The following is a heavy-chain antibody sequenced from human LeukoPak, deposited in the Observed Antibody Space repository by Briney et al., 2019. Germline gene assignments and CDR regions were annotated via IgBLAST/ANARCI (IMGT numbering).Heavy chain of an antibody. J-gene: IGHJ4*02. CDR3: AISGLAQPVGLWDY. V-gene: IGHV1-69*05. Sequence: SVKVSCKASGGTFSSYAISWVRQAPGQGLEWMGRIIPIFGTANYAQKFQGRVTITTDESTSTAYMELSSLRSEDTAVYYCAISGLAQPVGLWDYWGRGTLVTVFS. D-gene: IGHD3/OR15-3a*01. CDR2: IIPIFGTA. CDR1: GGTFSSYA.